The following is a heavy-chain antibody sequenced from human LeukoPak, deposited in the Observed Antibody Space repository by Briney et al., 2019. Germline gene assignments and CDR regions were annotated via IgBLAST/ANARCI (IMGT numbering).Heavy chain of an antibody. CDR2: IWYDGSNK. CDR1: GFTFSSYG. Sequence: GGPLRLSCAASGFTFSSYGMHWVRQAPGKGLEWVAVIWYDGSNKYYADSVKGRFTISRDNSKNTLYLQMNSLRAEDTAVYYCARDRERWLQFYGMDVWGQGTTVTVSS. D-gene: IGHD5-24*01. V-gene: IGHV3-33*01. J-gene: IGHJ6*02. CDR3: ARDRERWLQFYGMDV.